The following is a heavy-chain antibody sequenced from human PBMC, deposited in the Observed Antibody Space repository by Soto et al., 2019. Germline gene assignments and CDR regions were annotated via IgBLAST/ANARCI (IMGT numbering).Heavy chain of an antibody. CDR2: ISSSSTTK. Sequence: GGSLRLSCAASGFTFSDYYMSWIRQAPGKGLEWVSYISSSSTTKYYTDSVQGRFTISRDNAKNLLSVHMNSLRAEDTAVYYCARGTNAAPGLDYWGQGILVTVSS. D-gene: IGHD6-25*01. CDR1: GFTFSDYY. J-gene: IGHJ4*02. V-gene: IGHV3-11*04. CDR3: ARGTNAAPGLDY.